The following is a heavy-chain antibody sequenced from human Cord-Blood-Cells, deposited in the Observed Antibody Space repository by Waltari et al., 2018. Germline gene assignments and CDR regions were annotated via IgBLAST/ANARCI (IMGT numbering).Heavy chain of an antibody. D-gene: IGHD7-27*01. J-gene: IGHJ3*02. Sequence: QVQLVHTGAEGTKPGVSVQLTCTASGGTFSTDSSRWMRQAPGQGLDWMGGIIPIFGTANYAQKFQGRVTITADKSTSTAYMELSSLRSEDTAVYYCARDERLGRHPPTHDAFDIWGQGTMVTVSS. V-gene: IGHV1-69*06. CDR3: ARDERLGRHPPTHDAFDI. CDR1: GGTFSTDS. CDR2: IIPIFGTA.